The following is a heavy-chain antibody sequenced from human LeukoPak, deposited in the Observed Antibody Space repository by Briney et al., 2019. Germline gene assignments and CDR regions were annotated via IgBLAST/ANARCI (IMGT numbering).Heavy chain of an antibody. V-gene: IGHV1-8*01. CDR2: MNPDSGNT. J-gene: IGHJ4*02. Sequence: ASVKVSCKASGHTFTSYDINWVRQATGQGLEWMGWMNPDSGNTGYAQKFQGRVTMTRNPSISTAYMELSSLTSEDTAVYYCARRIAAAGVGIVYGGQGTLVTVSS. D-gene: IGHD6-13*01. CDR1: GHTFTSYD. CDR3: ARRIAAAGVGIVY.